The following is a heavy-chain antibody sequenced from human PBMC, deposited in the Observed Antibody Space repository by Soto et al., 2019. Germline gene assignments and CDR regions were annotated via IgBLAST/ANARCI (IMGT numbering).Heavy chain of an antibody. CDR1: GFTFSDYY. CDR3: ALDYDFWRGYPGY. CDR2: ISSSGSTI. D-gene: IGHD3-3*01. V-gene: IGHV3-11*01. Sequence: GGSLRLSCAASGFTFSDYYMSWIRQAPGKGLEWVSYISSSGSTIYYADSVKGRFTISRDNAKNSLYLQMNSLRAEDTAVYYFALDYDFWRGYPGYWGPGPLVTVSS. J-gene: IGHJ4*02.